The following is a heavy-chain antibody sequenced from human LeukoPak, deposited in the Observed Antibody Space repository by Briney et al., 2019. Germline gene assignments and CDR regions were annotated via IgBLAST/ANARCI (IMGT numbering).Heavy chain of an antibody. CDR1: GFIFSSSA. V-gene: IGHV3-23*01. CDR2: ISGTGGNT. J-gene: IGHJ4*02. CDR3: AKKGSYYDSSGYSN. Sequence: GGSLRLSCAPSGFIFSSSAMSWVRQAPGKGLEWVSVISGTGGNTYYAGSVKGRFTISRDNSKNTLYLQMNSLRAEDTAVYYCAKKGSYYDSSGYSNWGQGTLVTVSS. D-gene: IGHD3-22*01.